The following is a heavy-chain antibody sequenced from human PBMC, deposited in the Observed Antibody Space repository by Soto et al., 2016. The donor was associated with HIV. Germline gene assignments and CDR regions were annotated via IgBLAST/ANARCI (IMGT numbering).Heavy chain of an antibody. CDR3: ARDPLTLQSRIAAAARGWFDP. V-gene: IGHV1-2*02. CDR1: GYTFSDYY. J-gene: IGHJ5*02. Sequence: QVHLVQSGTEVKKPGASMRVSCKASGYTFSDYYIHWVRQAPGRGLEWMGWINPKSGGTNYPQKFLGRVTLTRDTSINTAYMELTRLRSDDTAVYYCARDPLTLQSRIAAAARGWFDPWGQGTLVTVSS. CDR2: INPKSGGT. D-gene: IGHD6-13*01.